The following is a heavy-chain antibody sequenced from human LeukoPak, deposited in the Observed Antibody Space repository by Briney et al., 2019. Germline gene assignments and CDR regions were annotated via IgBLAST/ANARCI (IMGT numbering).Heavy chain of an antibody. V-gene: IGHV3-9*01. Sequence: GRSLRLSCAASGFTFDDYAMHWVRQAPGKGLEWVSGISWNSGSIGYADSVKGRFTISRENAKNYLYLQMNSLRAGDTAVYYCARVDYYGSSGYYRYWGQGTLVTVSS. CDR3: ARVDYYGSSGYYRY. J-gene: IGHJ4*02. CDR1: GFTFDDYA. CDR2: ISWNSGSI. D-gene: IGHD3-22*01.